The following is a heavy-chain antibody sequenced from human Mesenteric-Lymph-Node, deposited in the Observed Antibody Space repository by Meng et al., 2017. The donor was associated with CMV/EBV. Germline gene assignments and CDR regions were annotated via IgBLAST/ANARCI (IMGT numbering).Heavy chain of an antibody. CDR2: INPSGGST. D-gene: IGHD6-13*01. CDR3: AREAGNYYFDY. CDR1: GYTFSGYY. J-gene: IGHJ4*02. V-gene: IGHV1-46*01. Sequence: ASVKVSCKASGYTFSGYYMHWVRQAPGQGLEWMGIINPSGGSTSYAQKFQGRVTMTRDTSTSTVYMELSSLRSEDTAVYYCAREAGNYYFDYWGQGTLVTVSS.